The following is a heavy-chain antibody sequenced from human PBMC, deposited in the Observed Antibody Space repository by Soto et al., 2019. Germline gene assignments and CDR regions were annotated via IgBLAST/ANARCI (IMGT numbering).Heavy chain of an antibody. CDR2: IDPSDSYT. CDR1: GYSFTSYW. J-gene: IGHJ6*02. Sequence: GESLKISCKGSGYSFTSYWISWVRQMPGKGLEWMGRIDPSDSYTNYSPSFQGHVTISADKSISAAYLQWSSLKASDTAMYYCAGCRIAPAGHDYYYNGMDFWGQGTTVTVCS. V-gene: IGHV5-10-1*01. CDR3: AGCRIAPAGHDYYYNGMDF. D-gene: IGHD6-13*01.